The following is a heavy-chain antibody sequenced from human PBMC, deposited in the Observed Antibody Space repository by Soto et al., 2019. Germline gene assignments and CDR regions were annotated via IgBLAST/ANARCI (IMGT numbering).Heavy chain of an antibody. Sequence: SVKVSCKASGGTFSSYTISWVRQAPGQGLEWMGRIIPILGIANYAQKFQGRVTITADKSTSTAYMELSSLRSEDTAVYYCAREDDSSGYYPGPWGQGTLVTVSS. CDR1: GGTFSSYT. D-gene: IGHD3-22*01. J-gene: IGHJ5*02. CDR2: IIPILGIA. V-gene: IGHV1-69*04. CDR3: AREDDSSGYYPGP.